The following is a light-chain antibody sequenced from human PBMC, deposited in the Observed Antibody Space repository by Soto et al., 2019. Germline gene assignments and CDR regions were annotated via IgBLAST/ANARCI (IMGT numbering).Light chain of an antibody. CDR2: GAS. CDR1: QSISSSY. V-gene: IGKV3-20*01. J-gene: IGKJ1*01. Sequence: VLTQSPGTLSLSPGERATLSCRASQSISSSYLAWYQQKPGQAPRLLIYGASSRATGIPDRFSGSGSETDFTLTISRLEPEDFAVYYGQQYGSSLTWTFGQGTKVDIK. CDR3: QQYGSSLTWT.